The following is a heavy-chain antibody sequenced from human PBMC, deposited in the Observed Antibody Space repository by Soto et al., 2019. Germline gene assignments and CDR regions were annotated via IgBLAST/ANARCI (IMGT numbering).Heavy chain of an antibody. Sequence: QVQLLQSGSEVKKPGSSVKVSCRASGGSLSSYPVTWVRQAPGQGLEWMGRIIPIVGLTNYAQKCQGRVTITADKSTSTAYKELSVLRSDDTAAYYCARPTAGHDAGGNYLDVWSKGTTVIVS. V-gene: IGHV1-69*02. CDR1: GGSLSSYP. J-gene: IGHJ6*03. CDR2: IIPIVGLT. CDR3: ARPTAGHDAGGNYLDV. D-gene: IGHD2-21*02.